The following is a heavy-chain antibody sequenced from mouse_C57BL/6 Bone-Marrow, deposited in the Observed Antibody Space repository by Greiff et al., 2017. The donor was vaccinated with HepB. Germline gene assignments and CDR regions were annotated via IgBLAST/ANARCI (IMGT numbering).Heavy chain of an antibody. CDR1: GYTFTSYG. CDR3: AMSTTNYAMDY. Sequence: VQLQQSGAELARPGASVKLSCKASGYTFTSYGISWVKQRTGQGLEWIGEIYPRSGNTYYNEKFKGKATLTADNSSSTAYMELSSLTSEDSAVYFCAMSTTNYAMDYWGQGTSVTVSS. D-gene: IGHD1-1*01. CDR2: IYPRSGNT. J-gene: IGHJ4*01. V-gene: IGHV1-81*01.